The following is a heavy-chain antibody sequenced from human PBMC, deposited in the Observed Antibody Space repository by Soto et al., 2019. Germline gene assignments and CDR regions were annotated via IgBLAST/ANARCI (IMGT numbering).Heavy chain of an antibody. CDR2: INHSGST. CDR1: GGSFSGYY. J-gene: IGHJ4*02. D-gene: IGHD6-6*01. CDR3: ARGRFYSSSSFNY. V-gene: IGHV4-34*01. Sequence: PSETLSLTCAVYGGSFSGYYWSWIRQPPGKGLEWIGEINHSGSTNYNPSLKSRVTISVDTSKNQFSLKLSSVTAADTAVYYCARGRFYSSSSFNYWGQGPLVTV.